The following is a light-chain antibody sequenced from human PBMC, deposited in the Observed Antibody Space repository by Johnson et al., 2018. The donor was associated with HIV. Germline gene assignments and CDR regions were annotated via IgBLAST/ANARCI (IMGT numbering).Light chain of an antibody. V-gene: IGLV1-51*01. CDR2: DNN. CDR1: SSNIGNNY. Sequence: QSVLTQSPSVYAAPGQKVTISCSGSSSNIGNNYVSWYQQLPGTAPKLLIYDNNKRPSGIPDRFSGSKSGTSATLGITGLQTWDEADYYCGAWDSSLSAHYVFGTGTKVTVL. CDR3: GAWDSSLSAHYV. J-gene: IGLJ1*01.